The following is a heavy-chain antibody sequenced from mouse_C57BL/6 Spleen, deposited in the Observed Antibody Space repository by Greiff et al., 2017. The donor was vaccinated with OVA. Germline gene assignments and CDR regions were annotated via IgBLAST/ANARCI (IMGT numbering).Heavy chain of an antibody. CDR2: ISSGSSTI. CDR1: GFTFSDYG. J-gene: IGHJ4*01. V-gene: IGHV5-17*01. D-gene: IGHD4-1*01. Sequence: EVKVVESGGGLVKPGGSLKLSCAASGFTFSDYGMHWVRQAPEKGLEWVAYISSGSSTIYYADTVKGRFTISRDNAKNTLFLQMTSLRSEDTAMYYCARGGWDDYYAMDYWGQGTSVTVSS. CDR3: ARGGWDDYYAMDY.